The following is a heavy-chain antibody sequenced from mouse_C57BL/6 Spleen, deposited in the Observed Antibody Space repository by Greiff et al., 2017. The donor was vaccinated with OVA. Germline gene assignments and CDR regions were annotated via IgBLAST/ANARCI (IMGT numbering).Heavy chain of an antibody. J-gene: IGHJ2*01. D-gene: IGHD2-3*01. CDR1: GYAFSSYW. CDR3: ARKGDGYPYYFDY. V-gene: IGHV1-80*01. CDR2: IYPGDGDT. Sequence: VQLQQSGAELVKPGASVKISCKASGYAFSSYWMNWVKQRPGKGLEWIGQIYPGDGDTNYNGKFKGKATLTADKSSSTAYMQLSSLTSEDSAVYFCARKGDGYPYYFDYWGQGTTLTVSS.